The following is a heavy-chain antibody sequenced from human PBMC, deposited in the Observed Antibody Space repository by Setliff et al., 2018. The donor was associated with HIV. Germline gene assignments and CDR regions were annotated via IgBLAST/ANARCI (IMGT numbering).Heavy chain of an antibody. CDR1: GFSFSTYA. J-gene: IGHJ6*03. V-gene: IGHV3-23*01. D-gene: IGHD3-10*01. Sequence: GSLRLSCAASGFSFSTYAMNWVRQAPGKGLEWVSSISGSGGSTYYADSVKGRFTISRDNSKNTLYLQMNTLRAEDTGAYYCANSYSASGNYHYYDYLDVWGKGATVTVSS. CDR3: ANSYSASGNYHYYDYLDV. CDR2: ISGSGGST.